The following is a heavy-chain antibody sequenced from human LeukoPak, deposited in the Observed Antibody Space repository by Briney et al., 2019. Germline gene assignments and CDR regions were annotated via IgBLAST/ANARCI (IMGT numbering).Heavy chain of an antibody. D-gene: IGHD6-13*01. J-gene: IGHJ5*02. CDR1: GGSISSSSYY. V-gene: IGHV4-39*01. CDR2: IYYSGST. CDR3: AGPGIAAAGLFDP. Sequence: SETLSLTCTVSGGSISSSSYYWGWIRQPPGKGLEWIGSIYYSGSTYYNPSLKSRVTISVDTFKNQFSLKLSSVTAADTAVYYCAGPGIAAAGLFDPWGQGTLVTVSS.